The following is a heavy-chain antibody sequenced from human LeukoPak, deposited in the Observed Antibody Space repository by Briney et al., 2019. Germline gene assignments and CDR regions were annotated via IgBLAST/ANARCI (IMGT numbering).Heavy chain of an antibody. V-gene: IGHV4-34*01. D-gene: IGHD3-22*01. Sequence: SETLSLTCVVYGGSFSVYYWSWVRQPPGGGLGWIGETNHSVRTNYNPSLKSRVTISVDTSKNQFSLKLSSVTAADTAVYYCARGIIMIVVVTYNWFDPWGQGTLVTVSP. CDR2: TNHSVRT. CDR3: ARGIIMIVVVTYNWFDP. CDR1: GGSFSVYY. J-gene: IGHJ5*02.